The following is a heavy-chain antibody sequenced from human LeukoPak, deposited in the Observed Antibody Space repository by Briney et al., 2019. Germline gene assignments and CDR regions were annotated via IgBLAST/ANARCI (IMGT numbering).Heavy chain of an antibody. J-gene: IGHJ4*02. CDR1: GGSFSGYY. Sequence: PSETLSLTCAVYGGSFSGYYWSWIRQPPGKGLEWIGEINHSGSTNYNPSLKSRVTIPVDTSKNQFSLKLSSVTAADTAVYYCARGDNWKRQIGYWGQGTLVTVSS. D-gene: IGHD1-1*01. CDR3: ARGDNWKRQIGY. CDR2: INHSGST. V-gene: IGHV4-34*01.